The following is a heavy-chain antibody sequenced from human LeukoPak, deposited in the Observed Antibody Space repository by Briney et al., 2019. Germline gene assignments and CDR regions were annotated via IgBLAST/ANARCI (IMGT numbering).Heavy chain of an antibody. D-gene: IGHD3-22*01. J-gene: IGHJ4*02. CDR1: GFTFSSYS. CDR3: ARDRRYYYDSSGPAKVFDY. CDR2: ISSSSSYI. Sequence: GGSLRLSCAASGFTFSSYSMNWVRQAPGKGLEWVSSISSSSSYIYYADSVKGRFTISRDNAKNSLYLQMNSLRAEDTAVYYCARDRRYYYDSSGPAKVFDYWGQGTLVTVSS. V-gene: IGHV3-21*01.